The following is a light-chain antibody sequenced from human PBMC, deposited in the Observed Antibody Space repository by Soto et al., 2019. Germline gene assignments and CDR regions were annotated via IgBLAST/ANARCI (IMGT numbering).Light chain of an antibody. CDR3: QQYNSYSGT. Sequence: GDRVTITCRASQSISSWLAWYQQKPGKAPKLLIYDASSLESGVPSRFSGSGSGTEFTLTISSLQPDDFTTYYCQQYNSYSGTFGQGTKVDIK. V-gene: IGKV1-5*01. CDR2: DAS. J-gene: IGKJ1*01. CDR1: QSISSW.